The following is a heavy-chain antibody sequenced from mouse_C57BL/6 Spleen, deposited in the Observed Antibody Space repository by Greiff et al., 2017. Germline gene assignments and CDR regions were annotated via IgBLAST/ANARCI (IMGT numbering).Heavy chain of an antibody. CDR2: IYPGDGDT. CDR3: ARGNYYGSSDFDY. V-gene: IGHV1-82*01. D-gene: IGHD1-1*01. Sequence: VQGVESGPELVKPGASVTISCKASGYAFSSSWMNWVKQRPGKGLEWIGRIYPGDGDTNYNGKFKGKATLTADKSSSTAYMQLSSLTSEDSAVYFCARGNYYGSSDFDYWGQGTTLTVSS. CDR1: GYAFSSSW. J-gene: IGHJ2*01.